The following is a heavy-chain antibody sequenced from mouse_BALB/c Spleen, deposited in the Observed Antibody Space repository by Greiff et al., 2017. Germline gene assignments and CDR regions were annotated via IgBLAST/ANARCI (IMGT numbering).Heavy chain of an antibody. CDR3: ARDDGYFSWFAY. CDR1: GFTFSSYG. D-gene: IGHD2-3*01. CDR2: INSNGGST. Sequence: EVMLVESGGGLVQPGGSLKLSCAASGFTFSSYGMSWVRQTPDKRLELVATINSNGGSTYYPDSVKGRFTISRDNAKNTLYLQMSSLKSEDTAMYYCARDDGYFSWFAYWGQGTLVTVSA. V-gene: IGHV5-6-3*01. J-gene: IGHJ3*01.